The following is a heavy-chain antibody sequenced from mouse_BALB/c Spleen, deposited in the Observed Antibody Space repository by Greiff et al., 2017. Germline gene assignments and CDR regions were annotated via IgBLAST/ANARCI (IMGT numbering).Heavy chain of an antibody. CDR1: GFTFSSYA. V-gene: IGHV5-6-5*01. Sequence: EVKLVESGGGLVKPGGSLKLSCAASGFTFSSYAMSWVRQTPEKRLEWVASISSGGSTYYPDSVKGRFTISRDNARNILYLQMSSLRSEDTAMYYCARGARGNYDYAMDYWGQGTSVTVSS. CDR2: ISSGGST. J-gene: IGHJ4*01. CDR3: ARGARGNYDYAMDY. D-gene: IGHD2-1*01.